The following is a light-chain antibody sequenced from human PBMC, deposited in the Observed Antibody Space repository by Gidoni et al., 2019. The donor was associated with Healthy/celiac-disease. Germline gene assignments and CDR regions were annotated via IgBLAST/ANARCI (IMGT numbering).Light chain of an antibody. CDR1: ALPKQY. V-gene: IGLV3-25*03. CDR2: KDR. Sequence: SYELTQPPSGSVSPGQPARITCPGDALPKQYAYWYQQKPGQAPVLVIYKDRERPSGIPERFSGSSSGTTVTLTISGVQAEDEADYYCQSADSSGTYVVFGGGTKLTVL. CDR3: QSADSSGTYVV. J-gene: IGLJ2*01.